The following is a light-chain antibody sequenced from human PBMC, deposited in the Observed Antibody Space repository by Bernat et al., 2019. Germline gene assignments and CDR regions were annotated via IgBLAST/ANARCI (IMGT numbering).Light chain of an antibody. V-gene: IGKV3-20*01. J-gene: IGKJ2*01. Sequence: ELVLTQSPGTLSLSPGERATLSCRASQSLSSTFLAWFQQRPGQAPRLLFYGASNRATGIPDRFTGSGSGTDFTLTISRLEPEDFAVYYCQHYGGPPRDNTFGQGTKVEIK. CDR3: QHYGGPPRDNT. CDR1: QSLSSTF. CDR2: GAS.